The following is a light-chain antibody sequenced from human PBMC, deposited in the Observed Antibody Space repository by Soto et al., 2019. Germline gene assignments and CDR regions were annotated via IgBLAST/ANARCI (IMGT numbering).Light chain of an antibody. CDR1: QGIGSW. Sequence: IQMTQSPSTLSASVGDRVIITCLASQGIGSWLAWYQQKPGKAPKLLIYKASTLESGVPSRFSGSGSGTDFTLTISSLQPDDFATYYCQQYDTYWTFGQGTKVDIK. CDR3: QQYDTYWT. CDR2: KAS. J-gene: IGKJ1*01. V-gene: IGKV1-5*03.